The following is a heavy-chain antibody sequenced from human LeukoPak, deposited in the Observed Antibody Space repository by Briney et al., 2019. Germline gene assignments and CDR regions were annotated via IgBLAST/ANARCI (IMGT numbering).Heavy chain of an antibody. CDR3: ARGRQDVTMIVVVMTAVSYYLDV. J-gene: IGHJ6*03. CDR2: MNPSGST. CDR1: GGSFSGYY. D-gene: IGHD3-22*01. Sequence: SETLSLTCAVYGGSFSGYYWTWIRQTPEKGLEWIGEMNPSGSTNYNPSLKSRVTISVDTSKNQFSLELSSVTAAETAVYYCARGRQDVTMIVVVMTAVSYYLDVWGKGTTVTVS. V-gene: IGHV4-34*01.